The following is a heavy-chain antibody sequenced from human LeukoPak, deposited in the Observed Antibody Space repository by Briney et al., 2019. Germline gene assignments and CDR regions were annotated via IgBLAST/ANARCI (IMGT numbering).Heavy chain of an antibody. Sequence: GGSLRLSCAASGFTFSDYYMSWIRQAPGKGLEWVSYISSSSSYTNYADSVKGRLTISRDNAKNSLYLQMNSLRAEDTAVYYCAREGVGVRSQLDYWGQGTLVTVSS. CDR3: AREGVGVRSQLDY. J-gene: IGHJ4*02. V-gene: IGHV3-11*06. CDR2: ISSSSSYT. D-gene: IGHD3-22*01. CDR1: GFTFSDYY.